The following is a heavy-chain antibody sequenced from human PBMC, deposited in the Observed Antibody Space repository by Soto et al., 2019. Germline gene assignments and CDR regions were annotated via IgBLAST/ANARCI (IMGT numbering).Heavy chain of an antibody. CDR2: IYPSGGST. V-gene: IGHV1-46*02. J-gene: IGHJ4*02. CDR1: GETFDDYY. D-gene: IGHD3-3*01. CDR3: ARDLGYNFYDF. Sequence: ASVKVSCKTSGETFDDYYVHWVRQAPGQGLEWIGKIYPSGGSTNYAQKFRGRATLTRETSTTTVYMDLSGLTSEDTAIYYCARDLGYNFYDFWGQGTQVTVSS.